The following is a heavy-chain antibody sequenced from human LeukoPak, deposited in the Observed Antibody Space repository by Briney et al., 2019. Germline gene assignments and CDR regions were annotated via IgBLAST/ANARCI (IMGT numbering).Heavy chain of an antibody. CDR1: GFTFSSYG. D-gene: IGHD3-10*01. CDR2: ISYDGSNK. CDR3: AKELWFGELQGAFDI. V-gene: IGHV3-30*18. Sequence: GRSLRLSCAASGFTFSSYGMHWVRQAPGKGLEWVAVISYDGSNKYYADSVEGRFTISRDNSKNTLYLQMNSLRAEDTAVYYCAKELWFGELQGAFDIWGQGTMVTVSS. J-gene: IGHJ3*02.